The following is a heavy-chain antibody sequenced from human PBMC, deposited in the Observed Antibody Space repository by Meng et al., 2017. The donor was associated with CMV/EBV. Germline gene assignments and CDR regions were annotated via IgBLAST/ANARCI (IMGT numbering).Heavy chain of an antibody. CDR3: AREDACY. Sequence: QVQLVGSGGGVVQHGWSLRLSCAASGFTFSSYAMHWVRQAPGKGLEWVAVISYDGSNKYYADSVKGRFTISRDNSKNTLYLQMNSLRAEDTAVYYCAREDACYWGQGTLVTVSS. J-gene: IGHJ4*02. V-gene: IGHV3-30-3*01. CDR1: GFTFSSYA. CDR2: ISYDGSNK.